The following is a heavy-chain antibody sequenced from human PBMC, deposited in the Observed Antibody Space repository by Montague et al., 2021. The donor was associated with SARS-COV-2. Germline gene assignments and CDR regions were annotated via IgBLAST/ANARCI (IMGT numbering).Heavy chain of an antibody. CDR3: ASQPIPVTGSGEFDY. D-gene: IGHD6-19*01. CDR1: GVSISSRSFY. V-gene: IGHV4-39*01. CDR2: IFYSGST. Sequence: SETLSLTCTVSGVSISSRSFYWAWIRQPPVKGLEWIGSIFYSGSTYYNSSLKSRVSISVDTSKNQFSLRLRSVTAADTAVYYCASQPIPVTGSGEFDYWGPGTLVTVSS. J-gene: IGHJ4*02.